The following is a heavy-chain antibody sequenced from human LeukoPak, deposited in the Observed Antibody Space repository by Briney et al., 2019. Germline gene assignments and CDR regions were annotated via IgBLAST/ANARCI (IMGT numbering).Heavy chain of an antibody. CDR2: INHSGST. V-gene: IGHV4-34*01. CDR3: ARGRKYCSSTSCYRTASPYYFDY. Sequence: PSETLSLTCAVYGGSFSGYYWSWIRQPPGKGLEWIGEINHSGSTNYNPSLKSRVTISVDTSKNQFSLKLSSVTAADTAVYYCARGRKYCSSTSCYRTASPYYFDYWGQGTLVTVSS. CDR1: GGSFSGYY. D-gene: IGHD2-2*01. J-gene: IGHJ4*02.